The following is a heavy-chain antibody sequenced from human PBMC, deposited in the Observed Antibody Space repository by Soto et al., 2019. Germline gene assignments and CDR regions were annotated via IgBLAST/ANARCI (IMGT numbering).Heavy chain of an antibody. V-gene: IGHV3-21*01. Sequence: GGSLRLSCAASGFTFSSYSMNWVRQAPGKGLEWVSSISSSSSYIYYADSAKGRFTISRDNAKNSLYLQMNSLRAEDTAVYYCAGGSYSSSWYDYYYYYYMDFWGKGTTVTVSS. CDR1: GFTFSSYS. CDR3: AGGSYSSSWYDYYYYYYMDF. D-gene: IGHD6-13*01. CDR2: ISSSSSYI. J-gene: IGHJ6*03.